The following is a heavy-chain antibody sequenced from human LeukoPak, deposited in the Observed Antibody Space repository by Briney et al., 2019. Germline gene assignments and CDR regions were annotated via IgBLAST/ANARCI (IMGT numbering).Heavy chain of an antibody. CDR2: IYYSGST. V-gene: IGHV4-59*01. D-gene: IGHD3-22*01. Sequence: SETLSLTCTVSGGSISSYYRSWIRQPPGKGLEWIGYIYYSGSTNYNPSLKSRVTISVDTSKNQFSLKLSSVTAADTAVYYCARWREDYYDSSGNYYFDYWGQGTLVTVSS. CDR1: GGSISSYY. J-gene: IGHJ4*02. CDR3: ARWREDYYDSSGNYYFDY.